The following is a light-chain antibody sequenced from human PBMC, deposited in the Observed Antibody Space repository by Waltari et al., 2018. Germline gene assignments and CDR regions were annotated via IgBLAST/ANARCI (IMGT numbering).Light chain of an antibody. J-gene: IGLJ2*01. CDR1: SGDVGGYTY. CDR2: DVN. Sequence: QSALTQPPSASGSPGQSVTIPCTGTSGDVGGYTYVSWYQQYPGKAPKLLIYDVNERPSGVPARFSGSKSDNTASLTVSGLQDEDEADYYCSSYAGSSNFVVFGGGTKVTVL. V-gene: IGLV2-8*01. CDR3: SSYAGSSNFVV.